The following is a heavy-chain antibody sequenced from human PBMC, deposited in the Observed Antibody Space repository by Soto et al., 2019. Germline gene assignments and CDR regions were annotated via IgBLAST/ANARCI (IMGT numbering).Heavy chain of an antibody. CDR2: VSYTGNT. CDR3: ARGTLV. V-gene: IGHV4-31*03. Sequence: QVQLQESGPGLMQPSQTLSLTCTVSGGSIGSGGYWWSWIRRHPGRGLEWIGFVSYTGNTQYNPSLKSRVNISVDTSTKPCSLQLSSVTAADTAVYYCARGTLVWGQGTLVTVSS. CDR1: GGSIGSGGYW. D-gene: IGHD2-2*01. J-gene: IGHJ4*02.